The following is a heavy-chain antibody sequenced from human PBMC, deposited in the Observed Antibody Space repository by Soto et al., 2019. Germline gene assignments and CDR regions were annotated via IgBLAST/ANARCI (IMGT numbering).Heavy chain of an antibody. CDR2: IWTDGRNK. CDR3: ARAVYTYGTYLLDY. V-gene: IGHV3-33*01. CDR1: RFTFSNYG. Sequence: QVQLVESGGGVVQPGRSLRLSCAASRFTFSNYGMHWVRQAPGKGLEWVASIWTDGRNKNYADSVKGRFPASREKSKNTLYLEMNTLRAEDTAVYYCARAVYTYGTYLLDYWGQGTRVTVSS. J-gene: IGHJ4*02. D-gene: IGHD5-18*01.